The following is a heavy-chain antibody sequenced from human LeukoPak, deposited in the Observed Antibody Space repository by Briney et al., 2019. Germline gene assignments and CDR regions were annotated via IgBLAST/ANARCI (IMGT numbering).Heavy chain of an antibody. D-gene: IGHD3-10*01. CDR2: IIPIFGTA. Sequence: WASVKVSCKASGGTFSSYAISWVRQAPGQGLEWMGGIIPIFGTASYAQKFQGRVTITTDESTSTAYMELSSLRSEDTAVYYCARSGVGSGSYVDYWGQGTLVTVSS. V-gene: IGHV1-69*05. CDR3: ARSGVGSGSYVDY. J-gene: IGHJ4*02. CDR1: GGTFSSYA.